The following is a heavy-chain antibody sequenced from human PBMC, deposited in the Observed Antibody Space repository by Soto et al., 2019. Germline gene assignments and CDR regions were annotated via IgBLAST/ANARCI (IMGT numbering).Heavy chain of an antibody. V-gene: IGHV1-69*13. Sequence: ASVKVSCKASGGTFSSYAISWVRQAPGQGLEWMGGIIPIFGTANYAQKFQGRVTITADESTSTAYMELSSLRSEDTAVYYCARDWDYDSSGYSPDWFDPWGQGTLVTVSS. CDR2: IIPIFGTA. D-gene: IGHD3-22*01. J-gene: IGHJ5*02. CDR3: ARDWDYDSSGYSPDWFDP. CDR1: GGTFSSYA.